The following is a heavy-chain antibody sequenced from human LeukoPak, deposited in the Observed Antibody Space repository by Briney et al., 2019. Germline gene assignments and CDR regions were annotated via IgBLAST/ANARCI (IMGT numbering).Heavy chain of an antibody. V-gene: IGHV3-9*01. J-gene: IGHJ4*02. D-gene: IGHD3-10*01. CDR1: GFTFDGYA. Sequence: GRSLRLSCAASGFTFDGYAMHWVRQAPGKGLEWVSGISWNSGSIGYAGSVKGRFTISRDNAKNSLYLQMNSLRAEDTALYYCAKDLGGSGSWYYFDYWGQGTLVTVSS. CDR3: AKDLGGSGSWYYFDY. CDR2: ISWNSGSI.